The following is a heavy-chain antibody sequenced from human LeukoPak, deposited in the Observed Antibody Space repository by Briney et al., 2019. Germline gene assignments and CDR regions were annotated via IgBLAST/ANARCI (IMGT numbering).Heavy chain of an antibody. Sequence: SETLSLTCTVSGGSISSYYWSWIRQPPGKGLEWIGYIHDSGITNYNPSLKSRVTMSVDTSKNQCSLKLRSVTPADTAVYYCARDMTRPYFFDYWGQGTLVTVSS. CDR1: GGSISSYY. CDR2: IHDSGIT. D-gene: IGHD2-2*01. CDR3: ARDMTRPYFFDY. V-gene: IGHV4-59*01. J-gene: IGHJ4*02.